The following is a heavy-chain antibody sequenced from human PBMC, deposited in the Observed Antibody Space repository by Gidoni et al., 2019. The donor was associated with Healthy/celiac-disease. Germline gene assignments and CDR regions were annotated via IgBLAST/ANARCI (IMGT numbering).Heavy chain of an antibody. Sequence: QVQLQESGPGLVKPSETLSLTCTVSGGSISSSYWSWIRQPPGKGLEWIGYIYYSGSTNYNPSLKSRVTISVYTSKNQFALKLSSVTAADPAVYYCARVVDGSGSYYNGVYFDYLGQGTLVTVSS. CDR2: IYYSGST. CDR1: GGSISSSY. J-gene: IGHJ4*02. D-gene: IGHD3-10*01. CDR3: ARVVDGSGSYYNGVYFDY. V-gene: IGHV4-59*01.